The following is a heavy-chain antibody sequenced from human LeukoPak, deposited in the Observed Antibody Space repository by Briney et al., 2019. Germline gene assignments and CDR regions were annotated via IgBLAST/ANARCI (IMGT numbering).Heavy chain of an antibody. CDR2: VSGSGDRM. CDR3: AKDGGLWVSAHWGDS. J-gene: IGHJ4*02. Sequence: GGSLRLSCAASGFTSSSYALNWVRQAPGKGLEWVATVSGSGDRMYHADSVKGRFTVSRDNSKNTLFLQMNSLRAEDTAVYYCAKDGGLWVSAHWGDSWGRGTLVTVSS. CDR1: GFTSSSYA. V-gene: IGHV3-23*01. D-gene: IGHD7-27*01.